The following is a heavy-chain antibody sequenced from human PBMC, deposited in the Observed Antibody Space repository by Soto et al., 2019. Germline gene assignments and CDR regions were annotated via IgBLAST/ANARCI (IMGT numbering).Heavy chain of an antibody. CDR3: ARDLRGDGDAYFYYGMDV. CDR2: INPSGGST. Sequence: QVQLVQSGAEVKKPGASVKISCKPSGYIFTSHSIHWVRQAPGQGLEWLGIINPSGGSTTYAQKFRGRVIRTRDTSTSTVYMELSSLRSEDTAVYYCARDLRGDGDAYFYYGMDVWGQGTTVTVSS. V-gene: IGHV1-46*01. CDR1: GYIFTSHS. D-gene: IGHD4-17*01. J-gene: IGHJ6*02.